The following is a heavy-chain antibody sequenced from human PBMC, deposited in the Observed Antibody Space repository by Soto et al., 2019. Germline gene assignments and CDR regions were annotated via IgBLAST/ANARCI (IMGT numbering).Heavy chain of an antibody. CDR1: GFTFSSYA. Sequence: EVQLLESGGGLVQPGGSLRLSCAASGFTFSSYAMSWVRQAPGKGLEWVSAISGSGGSTYYADSVKGRFTISRDNSKNTLYLQMNSLRAEDTAVYYCAKAIGYCSGGSCYASPGSYGIDVWGQGTTVTVSS. D-gene: IGHD2-15*01. CDR2: ISGSGGST. V-gene: IGHV3-23*01. CDR3: AKAIGYCSGGSCYASPGSYGIDV. J-gene: IGHJ6*02.